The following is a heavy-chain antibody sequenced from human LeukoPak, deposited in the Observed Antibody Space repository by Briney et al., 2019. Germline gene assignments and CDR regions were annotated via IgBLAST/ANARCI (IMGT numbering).Heavy chain of an antibody. CDR1: GFTFSNYW. J-gene: IGHJ4*02. Sequence: GGSLRLSCAASGFTFSNYWMSWVHQAPGKGLQWVANIKQDGSEKYYVDSVKGRFTISRDNAKKSLYLQMNSLRAEDTAVYYCARDDDWNYEDYWGQGILVTVSS. CDR2: IKQDGSEK. CDR3: ARDDDWNYEDY. V-gene: IGHV3-7*01. D-gene: IGHD1-7*01.